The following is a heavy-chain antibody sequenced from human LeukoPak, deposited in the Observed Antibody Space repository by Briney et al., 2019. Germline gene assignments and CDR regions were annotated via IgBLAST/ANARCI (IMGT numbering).Heavy chain of an antibody. J-gene: IGHJ6*04. D-gene: IGHD3-10*02. CDR1: GFTFSSYG. CDR2: ISGSGGST. V-gene: IGHV3-23*01. Sequence: PGGSLRLSCAASGFTFSSYGMSWVRQAPGKGLEWVSAISGSGGSTYYADSVKGRVTISRDNSKNTLHLQMNSLRPADTAVYYCAELGITMVGGVWGKGTTVTISS. CDR3: AELGITMVGGV.